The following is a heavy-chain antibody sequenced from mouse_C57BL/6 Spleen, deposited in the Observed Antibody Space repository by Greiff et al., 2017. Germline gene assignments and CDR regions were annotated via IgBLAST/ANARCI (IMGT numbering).Heavy chain of an antibody. CDR3: ARSIGTDGYRYYYAMDY. CDR2: INPNYGTT. J-gene: IGHJ4*01. Sequence: EVQLQQSGPELVKPGASVKISCKASGYSFTDYNMNWVKQSNGKSLEWLGVINPNYGTTSYNQKFKGKATLTVDQSSSTAYMQLNSLTSEDSAVYYCARSIGTDGYRYYYAMDYWGQGTSVTVSS. CDR1: GYSFTDYN. V-gene: IGHV1-39*01. D-gene: IGHD2-3*01.